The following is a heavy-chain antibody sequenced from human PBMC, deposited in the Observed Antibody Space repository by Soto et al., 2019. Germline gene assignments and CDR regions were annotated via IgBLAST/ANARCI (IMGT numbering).Heavy chain of an antibody. J-gene: IGHJ6*02. V-gene: IGHV1-69*06. D-gene: IGHD3-22*01. CDR1: GGTFSSYA. CDR2: IIPIFGTA. CDR3: ARGYYYDSSGYYYVEHYYYGMDV. Sequence: QVPLVQSGAEVKKPGSSVKVSCKASGGTFSSYAISWVRQAPGQGLEWMGGIIPIFGTANYAQKFQGRVTITADKSTSTAYMERSSLISEDTAVYYCARGYYYDSSGYYYVEHYYYGMDVWGQGTTVTVSS.